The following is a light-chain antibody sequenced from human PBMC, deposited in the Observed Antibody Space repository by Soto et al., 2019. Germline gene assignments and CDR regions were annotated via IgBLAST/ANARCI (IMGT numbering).Light chain of an antibody. V-gene: IGKV3-11*01. CDR1: QSVSSY. Sequence: EIVLTQSPATLSLSPGERATLSCRASQSVSSYFAWYQQKPGLAPRLLIYDASNRATGIPARFSGSGSGTDFTLTISSLEPEDFAVYYCQQRSNWPRTFGQGTKVEIK. CDR3: QQRSNWPRT. CDR2: DAS. J-gene: IGKJ1*01.